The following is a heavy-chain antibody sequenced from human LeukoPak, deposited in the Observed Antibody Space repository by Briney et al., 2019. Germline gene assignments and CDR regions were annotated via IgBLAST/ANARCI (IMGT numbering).Heavy chain of an antibody. CDR3: ARKRSTSLGSYYYYYGMDV. V-gene: IGHV1-8*01. J-gene: IGHJ6*02. Sequence: ASVKVSCKASGYTFTSYDINWVRHATGQGLEWKGGMNTNSGNTGYAQKFQGRVTMTRNTSIGTAYMELSRLRSEDTAVYYCARKRSTSLGSYYYYYGMDVWGQGTTVTVSS. CDR2: MNTNSGNT. CDR1: GYTFTSYD. D-gene: IGHD5/OR15-5a*01.